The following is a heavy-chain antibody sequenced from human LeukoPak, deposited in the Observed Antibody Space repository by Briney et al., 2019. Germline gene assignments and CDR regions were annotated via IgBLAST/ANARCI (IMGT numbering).Heavy chain of an antibody. CDR3: ARSGGATTFYYYMDV. V-gene: IGHV1-2*02. D-gene: IGHD1-26*01. J-gene: IGHJ6*03. CDR2: IIPNSGGT. Sequence: ASVKVSCKASGYTFTGFYMHWVRQAPGQGLEWMGWIIPNSGGTNYAQKFQGRVAMTRDTSVRTAYMELSRLRSDDTAVYYCARSGGATTFYYYMDVWGKGTSVTVSS. CDR1: GYTFTGFY.